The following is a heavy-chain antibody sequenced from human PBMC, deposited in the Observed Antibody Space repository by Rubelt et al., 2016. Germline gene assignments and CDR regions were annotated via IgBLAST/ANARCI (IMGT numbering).Heavy chain of an antibody. D-gene: IGHD3-3*01. J-gene: IGHJ5*02. CDR1: GYTFTSYY. V-gene: IGHV1-46*01. CDR3: ARSPRYDFEDNWFDP. Sequence: QVQLVQSGAEVKKPGASVKVSCKASGYTFTSYYMHWVRQAPGQGLEWMGIINPSGGSTSYAKKFQGRVTMNRDTSTSAVYIELSSLRSEDTAVYYCARSPRYDFEDNWFDPWGQGTLVTVSS. CDR2: INPSGGST.